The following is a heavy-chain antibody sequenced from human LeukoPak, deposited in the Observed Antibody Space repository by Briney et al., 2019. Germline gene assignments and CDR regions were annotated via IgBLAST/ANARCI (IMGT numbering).Heavy chain of an antibody. CDR2: ISSSSSYI. V-gene: IGHV3-21*01. J-gene: IGHJ5*02. D-gene: IGHD2-15*01. Sequence: GGSLRLSCAASGFTFSSYSMNWVRQAPGKGLEWVSSISSSSSYIYYADSVKGRFTISRDNAKNSLYLQMNSLRDEDTAVYYCASACSGGSCYSPRGQGTLVTVSS. CDR3: ASACSGGSCYSP. CDR1: GFTFSSYS.